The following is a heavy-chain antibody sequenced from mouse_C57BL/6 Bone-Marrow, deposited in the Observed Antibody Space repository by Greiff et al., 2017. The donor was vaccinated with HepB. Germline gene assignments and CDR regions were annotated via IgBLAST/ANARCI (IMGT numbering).Heavy chain of an antibody. CDR2: IDPETGGT. V-gene: IGHV1-15*01. CDR3: TRSSLSHYYGSSYHHYAMDY. Sequence: QVQLQQSGAELVRPGASVTLSCKASGYTFTDYEMHWVKQTPVHGLEWIGAIDPETGGTAYNQKFKGKAILTADKSSSTAYMELRSLTSEDSAVYYCTRSSLSHYYGSSYHHYAMDYWGQGTSVTVSS. CDR1: GYTFTDYE. D-gene: IGHD1-1*01. J-gene: IGHJ4*01.